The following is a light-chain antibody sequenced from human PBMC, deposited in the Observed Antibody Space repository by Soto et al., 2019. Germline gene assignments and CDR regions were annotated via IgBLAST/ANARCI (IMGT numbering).Light chain of an antibody. J-gene: IGKJ4*01. V-gene: IGKV3-15*01. Sequence: EIVMTQSPATLSVSPGERATLSCRASQSVSSNLAWYQQEPGQAPRLLIYGASTRATGIPARFSGSGSGTEFTLTISSLQSEDFAVYYCQQHNNWPPLTFGGGTQVEI. CDR2: GAS. CDR1: QSVSSN. CDR3: QQHNNWPPLT.